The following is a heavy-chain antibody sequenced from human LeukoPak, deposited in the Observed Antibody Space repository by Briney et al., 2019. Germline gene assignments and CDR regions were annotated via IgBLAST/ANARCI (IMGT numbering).Heavy chain of an antibody. V-gene: IGHV4-34*01. Sequence: SETLSLTCAVYGGSFSGYYWSWIRQPPGKGLEWIGEINHSGSTNYNPSLKSRVTISIDTYKNKYSLKLSSVTAADTAVYYCARGEPLVYCSGGSCYSLDYWRQGTLVTVCS. D-gene: IGHD2-15*01. CDR3: ARGEPLVYCSGGSCYSLDY. J-gene: IGHJ4*02. CDR2: INHSGST. CDR1: GGSFSGYY.